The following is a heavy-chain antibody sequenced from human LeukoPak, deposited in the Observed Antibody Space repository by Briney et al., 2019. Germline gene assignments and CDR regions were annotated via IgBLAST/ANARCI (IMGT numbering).Heavy chain of an antibody. Sequence: VQPGRSLRLSCAASGFTFSSYAMHWVRQAPGKGLEWVAVISYDGSNKYYADPVKGRFTISRDNSKNTLYLQMNSLRAEDTAVYYCARDPGTPYSGYDYWGQGTLVTVSS. V-gene: IGHV3-30*01. D-gene: IGHD5-12*01. J-gene: IGHJ4*02. CDR1: GFTFSSYA. CDR3: ARDPGTPYSGYDY. CDR2: ISYDGSNK.